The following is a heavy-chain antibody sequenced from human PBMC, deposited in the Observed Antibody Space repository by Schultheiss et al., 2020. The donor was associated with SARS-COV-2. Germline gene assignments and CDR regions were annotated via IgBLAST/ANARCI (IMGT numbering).Heavy chain of an antibody. CDR1: GGSISSYY. V-gene: IGHV4-34*01. D-gene: IGHD2-2*01. Sequence: SQTLSLTCTVSGGSISSYYWGWIRQPPGKGLEWIGEINHSGSTNYNPSLKSRVTISVDTSKNQFSLKLSSVTAADTAVYYCARGGQLEDIVVPTPMDVWGKGTTVTVSS. CDR3: ARGGQLEDIVVPTPMDV. CDR2: INHSGST. J-gene: IGHJ6*03.